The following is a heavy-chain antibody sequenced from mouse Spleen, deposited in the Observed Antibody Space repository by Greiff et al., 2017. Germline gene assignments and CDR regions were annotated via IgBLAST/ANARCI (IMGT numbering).Heavy chain of an antibody. D-gene: IGHD1-1*01. CDR3: ARGDYYGSYYYAMDY. V-gene: IGHV4-1*02. CDR2: INPDSSTI. CDR1: GFDFSRYW. Sequence: EVQLVESGGGLVQPGGSLKLSCAASGFDFSRYWMSWVRQAPGKGLEWIGEINPDSSTINYTPSLKDKFIISRDNAKNTLYLQMSKVRSEDTALYYCARGDYYGSYYYAMDYWGQGTSVTVSS. J-gene: IGHJ4*01.